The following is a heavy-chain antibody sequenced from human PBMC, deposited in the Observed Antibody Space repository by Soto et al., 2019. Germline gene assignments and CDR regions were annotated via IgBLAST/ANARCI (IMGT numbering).Heavy chain of an antibody. CDR2: ISYGGSDK. D-gene: IGHD6-13*01. Sequence: GGSLRLSCAASGFTFSRYGMHWVRQAPGKGLEWVAVISYGGSDKYHADSVKGRFTISRDNSKNTLYLQMNSLRAEDTAVYYCAKDGDVAAAGYYFDYWGQGQWSPSPQ. V-gene: IGHV3-30*18. CDR3: AKDGDVAAAGYYFDY. J-gene: IGHJ4*02. CDR1: GFTFSRYG.